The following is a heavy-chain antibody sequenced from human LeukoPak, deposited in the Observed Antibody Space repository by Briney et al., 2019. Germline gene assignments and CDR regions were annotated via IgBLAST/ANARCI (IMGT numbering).Heavy chain of an antibody. D-gene: IGHD1-7*01. CDR2: IYAGGNT. J-gene: IGHJ4*02. V-gene: IGHV3-66*01. Sequence: GGSLRLSCAASGITISSNFMTWVRQAPGKGLEWISVIYAGGNTYYADSVKGGFTISRDNSENTLYLQMNSLRADDTAVYYCASPLDNWKYGSFDHWGQGTLVTVSS. CDR1: GITISSNF. CDR3: ASPLDNWKYGSFDH.